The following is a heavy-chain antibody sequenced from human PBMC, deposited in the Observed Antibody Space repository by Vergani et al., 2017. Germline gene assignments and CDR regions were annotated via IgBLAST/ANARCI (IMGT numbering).Heavy chain of an antibody. CDR2: ISFDGTNE. CDR3: VRLPRGPWNFDL. Sequence: QVQLVESGGGVVQPGTSLRLSCVVSGFALNRHAMYWVRQAPGKGLEWVVGISFDGTNEYYPDLVKGRFTISRDIAKNTLYLQVRSLRVEDTAVYYCVRLPRGPWNFDLWGRGTLITVSS. J-gene: IGHJ2*01. V-gene: IGHV3-30-3*01. CDR1: GFALNRHA.